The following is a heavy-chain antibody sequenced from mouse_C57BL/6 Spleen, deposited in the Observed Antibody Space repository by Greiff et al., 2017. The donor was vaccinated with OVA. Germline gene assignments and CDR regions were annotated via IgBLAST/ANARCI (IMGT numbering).Heavy chain of an antibody. D-gene: IGHD2-4*01. V-gene: IGHV10-3*01. J-gene: IGHJ3*01. CDR3: VRGGDSDLGLAY. CDR2: IRSKSSNYAT. CDR1: GFTFNTYA. Sequence: DAGGGLVQPKGSLKLSCAALGFTFNTYAMHWVRQAPGKGLEWVARIRSKSSNYATYYVDSVKDRYTISRDDSQSMLYLQMNNLNTEDTAMYYCVRGGDSDLGLAYWGQGALVTVSA.